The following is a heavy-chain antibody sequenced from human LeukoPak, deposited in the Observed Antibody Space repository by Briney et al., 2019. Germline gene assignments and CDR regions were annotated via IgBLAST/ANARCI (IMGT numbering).Heavy chain of an antibody. CDR2: IYYSGST. V-gene: IGHV4-39*01. Sequence: SETLSLTCTVSGGSISSSSYYWGWVRQPPGKGREWLGSIYYSGSTYDNPSLKSPVTISVDTSKNQFSLKLSSVTAADTAVYYCARSMVRGVDWFDPWGQGTLVTVSS. CDR1: GGSISSSSYY. D-gene: IGHD3-10*01. J-gene: IGHJ5*02. CDR3: ARSMVRGVDWFDP.